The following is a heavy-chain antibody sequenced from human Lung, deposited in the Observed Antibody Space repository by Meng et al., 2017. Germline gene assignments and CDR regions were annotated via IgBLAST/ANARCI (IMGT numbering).Heavy chain of an antibody. CDR2: ISAYNGRT. J-gene: IGHJ4*02. CDR1: GFTFTHHC. CDR3: ARWGHSSAWPSQWYEY. Sequence: QVQLVQSGAEVKKPRASMKVSCKASGFTFTHHCFSWVRQAPGQELEWVGWISAYNGRTSYLQKLQGRVTMTTDTSTSTVYMEVRSLRSDDTAVYFCARWGHSSAWPSQWYEYWGQGTLVTVSS. V-gene: IGHV1-18*01. D-gene: IGHD6-19*01.